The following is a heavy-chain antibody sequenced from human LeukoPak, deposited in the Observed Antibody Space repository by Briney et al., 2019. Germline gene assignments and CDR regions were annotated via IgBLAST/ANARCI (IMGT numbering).Heavy chain of an antibody. J-gene: IGHJ4*02. V-gene: IGHV3-30*18. CDR3: AKGYYGSGSYIFDY. CDR2: ISYDGSNK. D-gene: IGHD3-10*01. CDR1: GFTFSNYG. Sequence: GGSLRLSCAASGFTFSNYGMHWVRQAPGKGLEWVAVISYDGSNKYYADSVKGRFTISRDNSKNTLYLQMNSLRTEDTAVYYCAKGYYGSGSYIFDYWGQGTLVTVSS.